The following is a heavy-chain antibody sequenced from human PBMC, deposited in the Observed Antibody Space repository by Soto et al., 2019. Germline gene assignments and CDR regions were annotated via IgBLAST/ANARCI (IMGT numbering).Heavy chain of an antibody. CDR2: ISAYNGDT. Sequence: QVQLMQSGTEVKKPGASVKVSCKASGYTFSNYGISWVRQAPGQGPEWMGWISAYNGDTHFAQNLQGRVTMTIDTFTGTTYMELRSLMSDDTAVYYCARVYVRVATISVFDYWGQGTLVIVSS. CDR3: ARVYVRVATISVFDY. D-gene: IGHD5-12*01. V-gene: IGHV1-18*01. CDR1: GYTFSNYG. J-gene: IGHJ4*02.